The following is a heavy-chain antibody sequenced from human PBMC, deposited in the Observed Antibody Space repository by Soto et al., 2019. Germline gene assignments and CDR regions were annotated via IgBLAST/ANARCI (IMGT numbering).Heavy chain of an antibody. J-gene: IGHJ5*02. Sequence: ASVKVSCKASGYTFTSYDINWVRQATGQGLEWMGWMNPNSGNTGYAQKFQGRVTMTRNTSISTAYMGLSSLRSEDTAVYYCARGSFNYYDSSGPMYNWFDPWGQGTLVTVSS. CDR1: GYTFTSYD. CDR3: ARGSFNYYDSSGPMYNWFDP. D-gene: IGHD3-22*01. CDR2: MNPNSGNT. V-gene: IGHV1-8*01.